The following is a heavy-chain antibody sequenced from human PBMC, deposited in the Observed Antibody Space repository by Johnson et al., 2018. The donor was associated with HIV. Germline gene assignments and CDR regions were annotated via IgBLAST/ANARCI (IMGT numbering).Heavy chain of an antibody. Sequence: EVQLVESGGGLVQPGGSLRLSCAASGFTVSSNYMSWVRQAPGKGLEWVSVISSGGSTYYADSVKGRFTISRANSKNTLYLQMNSLRAEDTAVYYCARDMFGRYYYDSSGYSDDAFDIWGQGTMVTVSS. D-gene: IGHD3-22*01. CDR1: GFTVSSNY. V-gene: IGHV3-66*02. CDR2: ISSGGST. CDR3: ARDMFGRYYYDSSGYSDDAFDI. J-gene: IGHJ3*02.